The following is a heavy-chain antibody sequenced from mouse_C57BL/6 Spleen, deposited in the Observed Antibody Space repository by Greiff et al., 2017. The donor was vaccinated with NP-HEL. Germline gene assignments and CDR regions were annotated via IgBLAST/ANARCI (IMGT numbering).Heavy chain of an antibody. D-gene: IGHD2-1*01. CDR3: TVILYAY. CDR2: IRLKSDNYAT. Sequence: EVQGVESGGGLVQPGGSMKLSCVASGFTFSNYWMNWVRQSPEKGLEWVAQIRLKSDNYATHYAESVKGRFTISRDDSKSSVYLQMNNLRAEDTGIYYCTVILYAYWGQGTLVTVSA. CDR1: GFTFSNYW. V-gene: IGHV6-3*01. J-gene: IGHJ3*01.